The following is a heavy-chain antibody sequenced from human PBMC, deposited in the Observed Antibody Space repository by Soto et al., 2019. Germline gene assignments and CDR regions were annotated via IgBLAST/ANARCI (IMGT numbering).Heavy chain of an antibody. CDR1: GDSIISGGYY. D-gene: IGHD3-3*01. CDR3: ASARYYDFWSDYSSFDY. J-gene: IGHJ4*02. Sequence: SETLSLTCTVSGDSIISGGYYWTWIRQHPGRGLEWIGYIYYSGTTYYNPSLKSRVTISVDTSKNQFSLKLSSVTAADTAVYYCASARYYDFWSDYSSFDYWGQGTLVTVSS. CDR2: IYYSGTT. V-gene: IGHV4-31*03.